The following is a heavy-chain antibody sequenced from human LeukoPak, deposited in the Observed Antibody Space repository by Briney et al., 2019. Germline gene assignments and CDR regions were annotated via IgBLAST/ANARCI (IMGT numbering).Heavy chain of an antibody. D-gene: IGHD3-22*01. Sequence: GGSLRLSCAASGFTLSSYWMHWVRQAPGKGLVWVSRINTDGSSTIYADSVKGRFTISRDNAKNTLYLQMNSLRVEDTAVYYCARGRSGFYFDYWGQGTLVTVSS. J-gene: IGHJ4*02. V-gene: IGHV3-74*01. CDR3: ARGRSGFYFDY. CDR1: GFTLSSYW. CDR2: INTDGSST.